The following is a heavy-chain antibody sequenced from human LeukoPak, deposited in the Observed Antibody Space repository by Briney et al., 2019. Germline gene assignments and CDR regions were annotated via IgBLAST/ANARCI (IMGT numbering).Heavy chain of an antibody. Sequence: AGRSLRLSCAASGFTFSSYAMHWVRQAPGKWLEWVAVISYDGSNKYYADSVKGRFTNSRDNAKNSLYLQMNSLRAEDTAVYYCARGEDIVVVVAAREYYFDYWGQGTLVTVSS. J-gene: IGHJ4*02. V-gene: IGHV3-30-3*01. D-gene: IGHD2-15*01. CDR3: ARGEDIVVVVAAREYYFDY. CDR1: GFTFSSYA. CDR2: ISYDGSNK.